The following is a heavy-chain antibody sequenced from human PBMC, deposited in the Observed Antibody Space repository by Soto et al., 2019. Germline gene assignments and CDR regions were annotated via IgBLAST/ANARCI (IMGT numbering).Heavy chain of an antibody. D-gene: IGHD4-17*01. V-gene: IGHV1-24*01. CDR1: GYTLTELS. CDR3: ATDARGHNGDYHYYSGMDV. CDR2: FDPEDGET. Sequence: GASVKVSCKVSGYTLTELSMHWVRQAPGKGLEWMGGFDPEDGETIYAQKFQGRVTMTEDTSTDTAYMELSSLRSEDTAVYYCATDARGHNGDYHYYSGMDVWGQGPTVTVPS. J-gene: IGHJ6*02.